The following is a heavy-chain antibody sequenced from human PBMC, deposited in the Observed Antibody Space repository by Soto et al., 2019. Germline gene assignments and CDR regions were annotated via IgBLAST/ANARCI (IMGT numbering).Heavy chain of an antibody. CDR3: ARGRSTDY. CDR1: GFTFEKYW. J-gene: IGHJ4*02. V-gene: IGHV3-7*01. Sequence: DVQLLESGGALVQPGESLRLSCAASGFTFEKYWMTWARQAPGKGLELVANIKEDGSDKTYVDSVKGPFTVSRDNTTDFLFLQMNSLRDEDTAVYYCARGRSTDYWGQGTLVIVSS. CDR2: IKEDGSDK.